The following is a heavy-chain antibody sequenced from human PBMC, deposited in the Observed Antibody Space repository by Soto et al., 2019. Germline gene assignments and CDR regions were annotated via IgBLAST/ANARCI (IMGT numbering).Heavy chain of an antibody. V-gene: IGHV3-23*01. CDR2: ISGGGTST. J-gene: IGHJ4*02. D-gene: IGHD4-17*01. CDR1: GFTFSSYG. CDR3: ARGRATVVTPTDY. Sequence: GGSLRLSCAAFGFTFSSYGMSWVRQAPGKGLEWVSGISGGGTSTYYADSVKGRFTISRDNSKNTLYLQMNSLRDEDTAVYYCARGRATVVTPTDYWGQGTLVTVSS.